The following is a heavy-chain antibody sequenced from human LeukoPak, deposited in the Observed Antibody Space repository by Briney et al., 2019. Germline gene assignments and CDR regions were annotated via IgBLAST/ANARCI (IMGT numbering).Heavy chain of an antibody. CDR3: AKVKSVGPLDY. CDR1: GFTFSSYA. D-gene: IGHD1-26*01. Sequence: GGSLRLSCAASGFTFSSYAMGWVRQAPGKGLEWVSSISGGGDGTFFADSVKGRFTISRDNSKNTLYLQMNSLRAEDTAVYYCAKVKSVGPLDYWGQGTLVTVSS. V-gene: IGHV3-23*01. J-gene: IGHJ4*02. CDR2: ISGGGDGT.